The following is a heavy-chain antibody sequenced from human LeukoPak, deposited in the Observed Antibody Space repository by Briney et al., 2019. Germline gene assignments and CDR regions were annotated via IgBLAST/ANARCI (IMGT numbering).Heavy chain of an antibody. Sequence: SETLSLTCTVSGSSLSSGGYYWGWIRQPPGKGLEWIGSIYYSGSTYYNPSLKSRVTISVATSKNQFSMNLSSVTAADTAVYYCASPGGXPTDYWGQGXLVTVSS. CDR2: IYYSGST. D-gene: IGHD4-23*01. V-gene: IGHV4-39*01. CDR1: GSSLSSGGYY. CDR3: ASPGGXPTDY. J-gene: IGHJ4*02.